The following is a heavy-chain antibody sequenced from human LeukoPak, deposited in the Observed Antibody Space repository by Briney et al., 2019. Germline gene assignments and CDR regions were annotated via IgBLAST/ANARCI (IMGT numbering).Heavy chain of an antibody. V-gene: IGHV1-2*02. CDR1: GYTFTGYY. Sequence: ASVKVSCKASGYTFTGYYMHWVRQAPGQGLEWMGWINPNSGGTNYAQKFQGRVTMTRDTSISTAYMELSRLRSDDTAVYYCARVYLGYGGPPAVLFDYWGQGTLVTVSS. J-gene: IGHJ4*02. CDR2: INPNSGGT. CDR3: ARVYLGYGGPPAVLFDY. D-gene: IGHD4-23*01.